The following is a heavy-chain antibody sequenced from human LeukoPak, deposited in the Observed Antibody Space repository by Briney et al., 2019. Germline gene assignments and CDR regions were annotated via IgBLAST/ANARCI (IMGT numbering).Heavy chain of an antibody. CDR3: ARVSPPYCGGDCYDY. V-gene: IGHV3-13*01. CDR1: GFTFSSYD. D-gene: IGHD2-21*01. Sequence: GGSLRLSCAASGFTFSSYDMHWVCQATGKGLEWVSAIGTAGDTYYPGSVKGRFTISRENAKNSLYLQMNSLRAEDTAVYYCARVSPPYCGGDCYDYWGQGTLVTVSS. J-gene: IGHJ4*02. CDR2: IGTAGDT.